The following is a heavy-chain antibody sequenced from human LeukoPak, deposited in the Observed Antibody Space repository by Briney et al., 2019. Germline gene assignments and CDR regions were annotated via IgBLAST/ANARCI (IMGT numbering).Heavy chain of an antibody. CDR1: GFTFSSYS. CDR2: ISSSSSYI. J-gene: IGHJ4*02. D-gene: IGHD6-19*01. V-gene: IGHV3-21*01. CDR3: ARASSGFLFVIDY. Sequence: GGSLRLSCAASGFTFSSYSMNWVRQAPGKGLEWVSSISSSSSYIYYADSGKGRFTISRDNAKNSLYLQMNSLRAEDTAVYYCARASSGFLFVIDYWGQGTLVTVSS.